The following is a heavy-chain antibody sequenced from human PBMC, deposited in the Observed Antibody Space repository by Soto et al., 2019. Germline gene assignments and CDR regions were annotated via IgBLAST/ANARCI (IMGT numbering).Heavy chain of an antibody. CDR1: GGSISNFY. CDR3: AGTYYDILTGYYRFDY. J-gene: IGHJ4*02. Sequence: SETLSLTCTVSGGSISNFYWSWIRQPPGKGLEWIGYIYYSGSTNYNPSLKSRVTISVDTSKNQFSLKLSSVTAADTAVYYCAGTYYDILTGYYRFDYWGQGTLVTVSS. CDR2: IYYSGST. V-gene: IGHV4-59*01. D-gene: IGHD3-9*01.